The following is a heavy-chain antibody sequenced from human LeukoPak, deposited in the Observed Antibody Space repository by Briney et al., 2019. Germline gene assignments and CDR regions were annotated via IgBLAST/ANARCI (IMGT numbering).Heavy chain of an antibody. Sequence: AGGSLRLSCAASGFTFSSYEMNWVRQAPGKGLEWISYITGSGSITYYADSVKGRFTISRDNAKNSLYLQMNSLRAEDTAVYYCARGGDTMIVEIQYFHHWGQGTLVTVSS. V-gene: IGHV3-48*03. CDR3: ARGGDTMIVEIQYFHH. CDR2: ITGSGSIT. CDR1: GFTFSSYE. D-gene: IGHD3-22*01. J-gene: IGHJ1*01.